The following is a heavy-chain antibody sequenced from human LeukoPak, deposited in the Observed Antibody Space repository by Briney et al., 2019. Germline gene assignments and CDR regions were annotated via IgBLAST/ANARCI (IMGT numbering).Heavy chain of an antibody. CDR1: AFTFSSTW. CDR2: IKHDGSET. Sequence: GGSLRLSCAASAFTFSSTWMSWARQAPGKGLEWVANIKHDGSETNYVDSAKGRFTISRDNAKNSLHLQMNSLRVEDTAVYYCAKNGGPHGMDVWGQGTTVTVSS. J-gene: IGHJ6*02. D-gene: IGHD3-16*01. V-gene: IGHV3-7*02. CDR3: AKNGGPHGMDV.